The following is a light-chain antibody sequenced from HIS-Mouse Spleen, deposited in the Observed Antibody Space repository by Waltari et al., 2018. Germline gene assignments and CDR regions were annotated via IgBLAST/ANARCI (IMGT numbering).Light chain of an antibody. CDR1: QSLVHSDGNTY. Sequence: DVVMTQSPLSLPVTLGQPASISCRSSQSLVHSDGNTYLTWFQQRPGQSPRRLMYKVSSRDSGVPDRFSGSGSGTDFTLKISRVEAEDVGVYYCMQGTHWPPYTFGQGTKLEIK. CDR2: KVS. J-gene: IGKJ2*01. CDR3: MQGTHWPPYT. V-gene: IGKV2-30*02.